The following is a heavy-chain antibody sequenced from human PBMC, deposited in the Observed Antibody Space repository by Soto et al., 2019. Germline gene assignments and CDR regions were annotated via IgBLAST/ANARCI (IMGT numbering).Heavy chain of an antibody. D-gene: IGHD2-15*01. CDR3: ARLASGVSYYFYHMDV. J-gene: IGHJ6*02. V-gene: IGHV3-48*02. CDR2: INTSNTSI. Sequence: GGSLRLSCAASGFTFSGFSMNWVRQAPGKGLEWVSYINTSNTSIYYADSVKGRFTISRDNAKNLLYLQMNSLRDEDTAVYYCARLASGVSYYFYHMDVWGQGTTVTVSS. CDR1: GFTFSGFS.